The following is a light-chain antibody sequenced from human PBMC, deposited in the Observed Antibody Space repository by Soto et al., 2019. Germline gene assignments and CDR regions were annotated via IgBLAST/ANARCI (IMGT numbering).Light chain of an antibody. V-gene: IGKV3-20*01. J-gene: IGKJ1*01. CDR2: GAS. CDR3: QQYGRPRT. CDR1: QSLLSAY. Sequence: EIVLTQSPGTLSLSPGEGATLSCRASQSLLSAYLAWYQQKPGQPPRLLIYGASTRAPGIPDRFSGSWSGTDFTLTIRRLESEDFAVYYCQQYGRPRTFGQGTKV.